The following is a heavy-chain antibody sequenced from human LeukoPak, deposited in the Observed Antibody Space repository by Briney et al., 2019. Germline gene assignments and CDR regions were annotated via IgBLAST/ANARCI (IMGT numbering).Heavy chain of an antibody. CDR1: GGSISSYY. Sequence: PSETLSLTCTVSGGSISSYYWSWIRQPPGKGLEWIGYICYSGSTNYNPSLKSRVTISVDTSKNQFSLKLSSVTAADTAVYYCARGTMYFDYWGQGTLVTVSS. CDR3: ARGTMYFDY. D-gene: IGHD3-3*01. V-gene: IGHV4-59*01. CDR2: ICYSGST. J-gene: IGHJ4*02.